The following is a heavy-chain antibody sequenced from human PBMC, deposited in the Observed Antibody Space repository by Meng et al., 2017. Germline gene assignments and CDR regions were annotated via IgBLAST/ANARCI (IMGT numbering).Heavy chain of an antibody. V-gene: IGHV5-51*01. CDR3: ARHLSSGWYDRDAFDI. J-gene: IGHJ3*02. CDR2: IYPGDSDT. CDR1: GYSFTSYW. D-gene: IGHD6-19*01. Sequence: KVSCKGSGYSFTSYWIGWVRQMPGKGLEWMGIIYPGDSDTRYSPSFQGQVTISADKSISTAYLQWSSLKASDTAMYYCARHLSSGWYDRDAFDIWGQGTMVTVSS.